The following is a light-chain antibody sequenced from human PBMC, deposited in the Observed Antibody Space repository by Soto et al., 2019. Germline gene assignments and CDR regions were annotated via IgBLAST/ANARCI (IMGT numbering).Light chain of an antibody. CDR1: QTINNY. CDR3: QQRSDWPPRLT. Sequence: EIVLTQSPATLSLSPGVRATLSCRASQTINNYLAWYQQKPGQAPRLIVYDASYRAICIPARFSGSGSRTDFTLTISSLEPEDFSVYYCQQRSDWPPRLTFGGGTKVEIK. J-gene: IGKJ4*01. CDR2: DAS. V-gene: IGKV3-11*01.